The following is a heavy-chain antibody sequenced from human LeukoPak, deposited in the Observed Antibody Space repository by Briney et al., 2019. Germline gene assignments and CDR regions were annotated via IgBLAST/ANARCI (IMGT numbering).Heavy chain of an antibody. D-gene: IGHD2-2*01. CDR2: IYPGDSDT. CDR3: AREGAEYCSSTSCSGDAFDI. CDR1: GYSFTSYW. J-gene: IGHJ3*02. Sequence: GESLKISCKGSGYSFTSYWIGWVRQMPGKGLEWMGIIYPGDSDTRYSPSFQGQVTISADKSISTAYLQWSSLKASDTAMYYCAREGAEYCSSTSCSGDAFDIWGQGTMVTVSS. V-gene: IGHV5-51*01.